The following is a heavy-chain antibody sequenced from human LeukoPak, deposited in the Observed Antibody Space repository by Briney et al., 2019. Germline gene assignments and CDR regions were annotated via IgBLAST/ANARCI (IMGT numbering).Heavy chain of an antibody. Sequence: SETLSLTCTVSGDSITSSGYYWGWLRQPPGQGLEWIGSIHYSGSTNYNPSLKSRVTISVDTSKNQFSLKLSSVTAADTAVYYCARGGEDYYDSSGKTNWGQGTLVTVSS. CDR1: GDSITSSGYY. CDR2: IHYSGST. J-gene: IGHJ4*02. D-gene: IGHD3-22*01. CDR3: ARGGEDYYDSSGKTN. V-gene: IGHV4-39*07.